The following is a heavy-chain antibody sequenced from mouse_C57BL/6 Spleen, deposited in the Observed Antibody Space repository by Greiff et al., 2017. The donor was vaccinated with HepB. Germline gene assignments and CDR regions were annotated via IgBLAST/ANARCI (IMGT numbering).Heavy chain of an antibody. Sequence: VKVVQSGPGLVQPSQSLSITCTVSGFSLTSYGVHWVRQSPGKGLEWLGVIWSGGSTDYNAAFISRLSISKDNSKSQVFFKMNSLQADDTAIYYCARTAAPYFDAMDYWGQGTSVTVSS. CDR3: ARTAAPYFDAMDY. V-gene: IGHV2-2*01. CDR2: IWSGGST. J-gene: IGHJ4*01. D-gene: IGHD6-5*01. CDR1: GFSLTSYG.